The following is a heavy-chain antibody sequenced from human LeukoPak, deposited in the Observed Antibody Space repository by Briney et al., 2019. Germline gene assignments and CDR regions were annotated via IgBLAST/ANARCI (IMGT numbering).Heavy chain of an antibody. CDR2: INPSGGST. D-gene: IGHD2-8*01. CDR1: GYTFTSYG. Sequence: ASVKVSCKASGYTFTSYGISWVRQAPGQGLEWMGIINPSGGSTSYAQKFQGRVTMTRDTSTSTVYMELSSLRSEDTAVYYCARGYCANGVCYMVDYWGQGTLVTVSS. J-gene: IGHJ4*02. V-gene: IGHV1-46*01. CDR3: ARGYCANGVCYMVDY.